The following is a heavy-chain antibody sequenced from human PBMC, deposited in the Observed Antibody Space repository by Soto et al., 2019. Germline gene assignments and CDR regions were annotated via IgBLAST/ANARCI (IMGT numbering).Heavy chain of an antibody. CDR2: IIPIFGTA. CDR3: ARTSYYDSSWYYGMDV. V-gene: IGHV1-69*01. CDR1: GGTFSSYA. Sequence: QVQLVQSGAEVKKPGSSVKVSCKASGGTFSSYAISWVRQAPGQGLEWMGGIIPIFGTANYAQKFQGRVTITADESTSTAYMELSSLRTEDTSVYYCARTSYYDSSWYYGMDVWGQGTTVTVSS. J-gene: IGHJ6*02. D-gene: IGHD3-22*01.